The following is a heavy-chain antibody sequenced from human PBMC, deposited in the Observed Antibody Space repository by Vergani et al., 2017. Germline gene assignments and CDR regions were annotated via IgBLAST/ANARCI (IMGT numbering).Heavy chain of an antibody. CDR1: GGSFSGYY. D-gene: IGHD3-10*01. J-gene: IGHJ4*02. V-gene: IGHV4-34*01. CDR3: ATPQLEGSRDYYGSGSHGY. CDR2: INHSGST. Sequence: QVQLQQWGAGLLKPSETLSLTCAVYGGSFSGYYWSWIRQPPGKGLEWIGEINHSGSTNYNPSLKSRVTISVDTSKNQFSLKLSSVTAADTAVYYCATPQLEGSRDYYGSGSHGYWGQGTLVTVSS.